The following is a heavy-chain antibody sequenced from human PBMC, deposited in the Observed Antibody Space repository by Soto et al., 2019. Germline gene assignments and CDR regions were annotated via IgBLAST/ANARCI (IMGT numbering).Heavy chain of an antibody. J-gene: IGHJ3*02. V-gene: IGHV3-21*01. CDR2: ISSSSYI. Sequence: GGSLRLSCAASGFTFSSYSMNWVRQAPGKGLEWVSSISSSSYIYYADSVKGRFTISRDNAKNSLYLQMNSLRAEDTVVYYCARDKTYLDAFDIWGQGTMVTVSS. CDR1: GFTFSSYS. CDR3: ARDKTYLDAFDI. D-gene: IGHD3-10*01.